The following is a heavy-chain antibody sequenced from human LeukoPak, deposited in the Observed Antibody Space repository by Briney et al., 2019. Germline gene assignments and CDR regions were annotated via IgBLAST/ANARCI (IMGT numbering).Heavy chain of an antibody. CDR3: ARDREPPKSGYSYFGY. V-gene: IGHV4-34*01. CDR1: GGSFSGYY. CDR2: INHSGST. D-gene: IGHD3-3*01. Sequence: PSETLSLTCAVYGGSFSGYYWSWIRQPPGKGLEWIGEINHSGSTNYNPSLKSRVTISVDTSKNQFSLKLSSVTAADTAVYYCARDREPPKSGYSYFGYWGQGTPVTVSS. J-gene: IGHJ4*02.